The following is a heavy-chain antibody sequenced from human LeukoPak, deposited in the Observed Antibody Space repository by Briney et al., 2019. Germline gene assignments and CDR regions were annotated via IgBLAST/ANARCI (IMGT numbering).Heavy chain of an antibody. D-gene: IGHD3-10*01. CDR1: GGTFSSYA. CDR3: ARHAERASGSSPLPPPWFDP. V-gene: IGHV1-69*10. CDR2: ILPILGIA. J-gene: IGHJ5*02. Sequence: ASVKVSCKASGGTFSSYAITWVRQAPREGLEWMGGILPILGIANYAQNFQGRVRITADKSTSTAYMELSSLRSEDTAVYYCARHAERASGSSPLPPPWFDPWGQGTLVTVSS.